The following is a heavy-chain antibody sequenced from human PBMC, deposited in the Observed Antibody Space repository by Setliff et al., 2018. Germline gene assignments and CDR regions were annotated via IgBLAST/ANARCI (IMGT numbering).Heavy chain of an antibody. CDR3: AKRGPYCSGGTCHYYFDY. D-gene: IGHD2-15*01. CDR1: GFTVSSNE. CDR2: ITSTSKSI. Sequence: TGGSVRLSCAASGFTVSSNEMSWVRQAPGKGLEWVSSITSTSKSIYYADSVRGRFTISRDNAIDSLYLQMDSLRAEDTAVYYCAKRGPYCSGGTCHYYFDYWGQGTLVTVSS. J-gene: IGHJ4*02. V-gene: IGHV3-21*04.